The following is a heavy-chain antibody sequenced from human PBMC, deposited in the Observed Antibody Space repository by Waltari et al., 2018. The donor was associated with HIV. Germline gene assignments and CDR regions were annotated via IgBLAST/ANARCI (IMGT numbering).Heavy chain of an antibody. V-gene: IGHV3-21*01. D-gene: IGHD3-3*01. Sequence: VQLVESGGGLVKPGESLRLSCAGSGFAFGKYTLSWVRQAPGEGREWISTISSTSGYIEYADSVKGRFTVSRDNAKKSLSLQMNSLRAEDAAVYYCARGLTIFGDVIPYYFDHWGQGSLVTVSS. CDR2: ISSTSGYI. CDR3: ARGLTIFGDVIPYYFDH. CDR1: GFAFGKYT. J-gene: IGHJ4*01.